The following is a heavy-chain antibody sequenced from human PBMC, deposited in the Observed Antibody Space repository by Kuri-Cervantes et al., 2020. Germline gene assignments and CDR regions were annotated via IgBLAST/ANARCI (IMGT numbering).Heavy chain of an antibody. J-gene: IGHJ4*02. V-gene: IGHV3-23*01. Sequence: GESLKISCAASGFTFSRHGMTWVRQAPGKGLEWVSGISGSGGSTFYADSVKGRFTISRDNSKNTLYLQMSSLRAEDTAVYYCARDRRTSRTFDYWGQGTLVTDSS. CDR3: ARDRRTSRTFDY. CDR1: GFTFSRHG. CDR2: ISGSGGST. D-gene: IGHD1-14*01.